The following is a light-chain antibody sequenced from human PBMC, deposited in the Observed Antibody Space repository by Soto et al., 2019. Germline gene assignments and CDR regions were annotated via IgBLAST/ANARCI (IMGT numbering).Light chain of an antibody. CDR2: GAS. V-gene: IGKV4-1*01. CDR3: QQYYRLPL. Sequence: DIVLSQSPDSLAVSLGERATINCKSSQSIFSAAKNKSSLAWYQQRPRHPPKLLLSGASIRESGVPDRFSGSVSGTDFTLTISNLQSEDVAVYYCQQYYRLPLLGQGTRLEL. J-gene: IGKJ2*01. CDR1: QSIFSAAKNKSS.